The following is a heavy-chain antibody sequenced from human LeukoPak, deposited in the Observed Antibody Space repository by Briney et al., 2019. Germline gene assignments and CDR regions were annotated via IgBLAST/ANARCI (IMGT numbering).Heavy chain of an antibody. V-gene: IGHV1-46*01. CDR3: ARARGNSINYYYYMDV. Sequence: ASVKVSCKASGYTFTNYHLHWVRQAPGQGLEWMGIINPSGGSTSYAQKFQDRVTMTRDTSTSTVYMELNSLRSEDTAVYYCARARGNSINYYYYMDVWGKGTTVTVSS. CDR2: INPSGGST. CDR1: GYTFTNYH. D-gene: IGHD4-23*01. J-gene: IGHJ6*03.